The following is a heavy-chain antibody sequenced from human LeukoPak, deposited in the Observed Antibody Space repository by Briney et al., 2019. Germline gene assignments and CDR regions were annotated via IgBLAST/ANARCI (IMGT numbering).Heavy chain of an antibody. J-gene: IGHJ5*02. Sequence: ASVKVSCKASGYTFTGYYMHWVRQAPGQGLEWRGWINPNSGGTNYAQKFQGRVTMTRDTSISTAYMELSRLRSDDTAVYYCARDLYDFWSGYLLGRFDPWGQGTLVTVSS. D-gene: IGHD3-3*01. CDR3: ARDLYDFWSGYLLGRFDP. CDR2: INPNSGGT. CDR1: GYTFTGYY. V-gene: IGHV1-2*02.